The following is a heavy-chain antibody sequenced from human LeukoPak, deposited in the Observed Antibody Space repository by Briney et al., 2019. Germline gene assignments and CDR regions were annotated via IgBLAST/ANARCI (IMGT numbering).Heavy chain of an antibody. Sequence: ASVKVSCKASGYTFTTYDINWVRQVPGQGLEWMGWMNPNSGNTAYAQNFQGRVTITSNTSISTAYMDLTSLRSEDTAVYYCARRAVGNSYYSYMDVWGKGTTVTVSS. J-gene: IGHJ6*03. CDR1: GYTFTTYD. CDR2: MNPNSGNT. CDR3: ARRAVGNSYYSYMDV. D-gene: IGHD6-19*01. V-gene: IGHV1-8*02.